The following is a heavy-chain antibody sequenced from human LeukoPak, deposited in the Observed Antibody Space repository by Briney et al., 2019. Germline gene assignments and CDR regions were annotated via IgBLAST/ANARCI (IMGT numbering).Heavy chain of an antibody. V-gene: IGHV3-30*02. CDR1: GFTFSSYG. CDR2: IRYDGSNK. J-gene: IGHJ5*01. CDR3: ARDTYCSSTSCYGGWFDF. D-gene: IGHD2-2*01. Sequence: AGGSLRLSCAASGFTFSSYGMHWVRQAPGKGLEWVAFIRYDGSNKYYADSVKGRFTISRDNANNSLSLQMDSLRAEDTAVYYCARDTYCSSTSCYGGWFDFWGQGTPVTVSS.